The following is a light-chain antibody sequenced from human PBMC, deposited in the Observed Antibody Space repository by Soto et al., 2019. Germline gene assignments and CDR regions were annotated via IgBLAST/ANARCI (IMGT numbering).Light chain of an antibody. V-gene: IGLV1-44*01. CDR1: SSNIGINT. J-gene: IGLJ1*01. Sequence: QSVLTQPPSASGTPGQRVTISCSGSSSNIGINTVNWYQQVPGTAPKLLIYTDNQRPSGVPDRFSGSKSGTSASLAISGLQSEDEADYYCAAWVDSLNGLYVFGTGTKVTVL. CDR2: TDN. CDR3: AAWVDSLNGLYV.